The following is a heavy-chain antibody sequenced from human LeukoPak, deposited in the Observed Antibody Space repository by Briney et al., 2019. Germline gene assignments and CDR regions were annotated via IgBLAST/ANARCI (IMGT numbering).Heavy chain of an antibody. CDR2: MSSGSRCI. J-gene: IGHJ1*01. CDR3: ARDRPTGASRLFVVQ. V-gene: IGHV3-21*01. Sequence: GGSLRLSCAASGFTFSSYSMTWVRQAPGKGLEWVSSMSSGSRCIYYADSVRGRFTISRDNAKNSLDLLMNSLRAEDTAVYYCARDRPTGASRLFVVQWGQGTLVTVSS. CDR1: GFTFSSYS. D-gene: IGHD3-3*01.